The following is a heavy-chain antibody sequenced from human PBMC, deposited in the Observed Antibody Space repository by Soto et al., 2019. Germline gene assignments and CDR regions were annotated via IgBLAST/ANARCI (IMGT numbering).Heavy chain of an antibody. D-gene: IGHD1-26*01. J-gene: IGHJ3*02. CDR2: INAGNGNT. V-gene: IGHV1-3*01. CDR1: GYTFTSYA. CDR3: ARESLYSGSYDAFDI. Sequence: ASVKVSCKASGYTFTSYAMHWVRQAPGQRLEWMGWINAGNGNTKYSQKFQGRVTITRDTSASTAYMELSSLRSEDTAVYYCARESLYSGSYDAFDIWGQGTMVTVSS.